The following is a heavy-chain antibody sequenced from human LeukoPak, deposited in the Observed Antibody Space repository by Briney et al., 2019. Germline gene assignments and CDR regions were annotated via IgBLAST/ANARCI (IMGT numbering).Heavy chain of an antibody. V-gene: IGHV4-4*07. CDR1: GGSISSYY. J-gene: IGHJ4*02. Sequence: SETLSLTCTVSGGSISSYYWNWIRRPAGKGLEWIGRIYTSGSTNYNPSLKSRVTMSVDTSKNQFSLKLSSVTAADTAVYYCARVSSWYSYFDYWGQGTLVTVSS. CDR3: ARVSSWYSYFDY. D-gene: IGHD6-13*01. CDR2: IYTSGST.